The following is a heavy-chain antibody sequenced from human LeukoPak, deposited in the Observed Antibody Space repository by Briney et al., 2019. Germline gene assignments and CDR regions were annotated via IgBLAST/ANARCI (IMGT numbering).Heavy chain of an antibody. CDR1: GFTFRSNG. D-gene: IGHD2-2*01. J-gene: IGHJ4*02. CDR3: AKWYCNSANCYYDY. V-gene: IGHV3-33*06. CDR2: IWYDGSDA. Sequence: PGRSLRLSCAASGFTFRSNGMHWVRQAPGKGLEWVTYIWYDGSDADYADSVKGRFTISRDNSKNTLYLQMHSLRAEDTAVYYCAKWYCNSANCYYDYWGQGTLVTVSS.